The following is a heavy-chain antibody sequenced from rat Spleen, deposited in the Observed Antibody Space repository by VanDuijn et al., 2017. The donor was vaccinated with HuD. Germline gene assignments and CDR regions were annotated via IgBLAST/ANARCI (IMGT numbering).Heavy chain of an antibody. CDR2: IDNAGST. CDR3: ARSINNYFDY. Sequence: EVQLQESGPGLVKPSQSLSLTCSVTGYSITSNYWGWIRKFPGNKLEWMGYIDNAGSTNYNPSLKSRISISRDTSKNHFFLQVNSVTTEDTATYYWARSINNYFDYGGQGVMVTVSS. D-gene: IGHD1-10*01. J-gene: IGHJ2*01. CDR1: GYSITSNY. V-gene: IGHV3-3*01.